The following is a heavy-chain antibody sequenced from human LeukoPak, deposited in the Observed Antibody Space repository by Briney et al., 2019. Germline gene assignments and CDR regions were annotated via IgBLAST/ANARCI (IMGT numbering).Heavy chain of an antibody. CDR2: LSYGGTNK. D-gene: IGHD3-3*01. Sequence: GGSLRLSCAASGFTFSSYGLHWVRQAPGKGLEWVAVLSYGGTNKYYADSVKGRFTISRDNSKNTMFLQMNSLRAEDTAVYHCARDRSGYANDAFDFWGQGTMVTVSS. CDR3: ARDRSGYANDAFDF. CDR1: GFTFSSYG. V-gene: IGHV3-30*03. J-gene: IGHJ3*01.